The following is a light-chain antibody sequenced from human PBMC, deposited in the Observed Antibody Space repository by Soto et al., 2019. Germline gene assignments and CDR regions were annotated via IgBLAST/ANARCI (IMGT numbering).Light chain of an antibody. CDR1: QRTDSL. J-gene: IGKJ3*01. CDR2: DAS. CDR3: QQFNKWPPV. Sequence: EIVLTQSPDTLSLSPGERATLSCRAGQRTDSLLAWYQKKPGQAPRLLIYDASYRATGVPARFIGGGSGTDFTLTITSLEPEDFAVYYCQQFNKWPPVFGPGTTVDIK. V-gene: IGKV3-11*01.